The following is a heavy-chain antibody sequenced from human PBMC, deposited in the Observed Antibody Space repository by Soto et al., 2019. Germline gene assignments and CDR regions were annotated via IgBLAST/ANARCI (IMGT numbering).Heavy chain of an antibody. CDR1: GYTFTGYY. D-gene: IGHD6-13*01. CDR3: ARGRPAAAYDDY. Sequence: QVQLVQSGAEVKKSGASVKVSCKASGYTFTGYYIHWVRQAPGQGLEWMGEISPNSGGTKYAQKLQGRVTMTTDTSTSTAYMELRSLRSDDTAVYYCARGRPAAAYDDYWGQGTLVTVSS. CDR2: ISPNSGGT. V-gene: IGHV1-2*02. J-gene: IGHJ4*02.